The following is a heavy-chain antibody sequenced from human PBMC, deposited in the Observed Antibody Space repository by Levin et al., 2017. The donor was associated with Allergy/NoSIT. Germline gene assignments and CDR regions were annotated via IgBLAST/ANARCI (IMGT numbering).Heavy chain of an antibody. CDR3: AGSMGYGFIFDY. CDR2: IYYSGST. D-gene: IGHD4-17*01. V-gene: IGHV4-59*01. Sequence: SETLSLTCTVSGGSISSYYWSWIRQPPGKGLEWIGYIYYSGSTNYNPSLKSRVTISVDTSKKQFSLKLTSVAAADTAVYYCAGSMGYGFIFDYWGQGPLVTVSS. J-gene: IGHJ4*02. CDR1: GGSISSYY.